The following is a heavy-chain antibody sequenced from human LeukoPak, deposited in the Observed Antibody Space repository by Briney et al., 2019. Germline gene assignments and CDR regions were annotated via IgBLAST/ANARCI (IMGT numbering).Heavy chain of an antibody. CDR3: AREGAAAAFDP. V-gene: IGHV3-53*01. J-gene: IGHJ5*02. D-gene: IGHD6-25*01. CDR2: IYSGGST. Sequence: GGSLRLSCVSSGFTIGTAWMSWVRQAPGKGLEWVSVIYSGGSTYYADSVKGRFTISRDNSKNTLYLQMNSLRAEDTAVYYCAREGAAAAFDPWGQGTLVTVSS. CDR1: GFTIGTAW.